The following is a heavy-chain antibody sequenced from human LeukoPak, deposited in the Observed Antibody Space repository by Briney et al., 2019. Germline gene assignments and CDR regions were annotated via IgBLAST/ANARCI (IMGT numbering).Heavy chain of an antibody. D-gene: IGHD3-22*01. CDR3: ASLTTADAFDI. CDR1: GGSFSGYY. CDR2: INHSGST. J-gene: IGHJ3*02. Sequence: SETLSLTCAVYGGSFSGYYWSWIRQPPGKGLEWIGEINHSGSTNYNPSLKSRVTISVDTSKNQFSLKLSSVTAADTAVLYCASLTTADAFDIWGQGTMVTVSS. V-gene: IGHV4-34*01.